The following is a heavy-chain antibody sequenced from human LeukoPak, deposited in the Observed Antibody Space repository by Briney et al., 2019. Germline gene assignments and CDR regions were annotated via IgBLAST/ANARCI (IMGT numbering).Heavy chain of an antibody. CDR3: ARWSSGDYSYYYYMDV. D-gene: IGHD6-19*01. CDR1: GYTFTGYY. J-gene: IGHJ6*03. V-gene: IGHV1-2*02. CDR2: INPNSGGT. Sequence: GAPVKVSCKASGYTFTGYYMHWVRQAPGQGLEWRGWINPNSGGTNYAQKFQGRVTMTRDTSISTAYMELSRLRSDDTAVYDCARWSSGDYSYYYYMDVWRKGTTVTVSS.